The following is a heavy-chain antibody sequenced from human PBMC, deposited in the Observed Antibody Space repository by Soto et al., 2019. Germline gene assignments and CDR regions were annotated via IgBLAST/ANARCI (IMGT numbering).Heavy chain of an antibody. CDR1: GGSISSGGYS. Sequence: QLQLQESGSGLVKPSQTLSLTCAVSGGSISSGGYSWSWIRQPPGKGLEWIGYIYHSGSTYYNPSLKRRVTISVHRSKNQFSLKLSSVTAADTAVYYCARRGHCSGGSCYRYNWFDPWGQGTLVTVSS. CDR2: IYHSGST. D-gene: IGHD2-15*01. J-gene: IGHJ5*02. V-gene: IGHV4-30-2*01. CDR3: ARRGHCSGGSCYRYNWFDP.